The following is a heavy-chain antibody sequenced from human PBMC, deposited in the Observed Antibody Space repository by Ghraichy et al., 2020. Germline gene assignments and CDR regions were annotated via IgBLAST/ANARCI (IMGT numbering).Heavy chain of an antibody. D-gene: IGHD3-10*01. CDR3: ARGRGGMVRGVKGRQHDNWFDP. Sequence: ASVKVSCKASGYTFTSYDINWVRQATGQGLEWMGWMNPNSGNTGYAQKFQGRVTMTRNTSISTAYMELSSLRSEDTAVYYCARGRGGMVRGVKGRQHDNWFDPWGQGTLVTVSS. V-gene: IGHV1-8*02. CDR1: GYTFTSYD. J-gene: IGHJ5*02. CDR2: MNPNSGNT.